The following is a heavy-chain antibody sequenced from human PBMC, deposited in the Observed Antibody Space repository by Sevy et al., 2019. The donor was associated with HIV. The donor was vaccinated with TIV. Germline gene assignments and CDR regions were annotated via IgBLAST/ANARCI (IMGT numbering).Heavy chain of an antibody. D-gene: IGHD1-26*01. V-gene: IGHV1-69*13. CDR2: IIPIFGTA. Sequence: ASVKVSCKASGGTFSSYAISWVRQAPGQGLEWMGVIIPIFGTANYAQKFQGRVTITADESTSTAYMELTSLKSDDTAVDYCARGGGVGATTTPDSWGQGTLVTVSS. J-gene: IGHJ4*02. CDR3: ARGGGVGATTTPDS. CDR1: GGTFSSYA.